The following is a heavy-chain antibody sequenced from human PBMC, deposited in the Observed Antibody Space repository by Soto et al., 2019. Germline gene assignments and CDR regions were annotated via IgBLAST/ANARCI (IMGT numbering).Heavy chain of an antibody. Sequence: XSVKVSCKTSVYSFTTYDINWVRQAAGQGLEWMGWINPDSDNTGYAQKFQGRVTMTRDTSISTAYMELNSLRSEDTAVYYCARGRRYCTTTSCYPPALFPYGMDVWGQGNTVTVSS. CDR2: INPDSDNT. CDR1: VYSFTTYD. CDR3: ARGRRYCTTTSCYPPALFPYGMDV. V-gene: IGHV1-8*01. D-gene: IGHD2-2*01. J-gene: IGHJ6*02.